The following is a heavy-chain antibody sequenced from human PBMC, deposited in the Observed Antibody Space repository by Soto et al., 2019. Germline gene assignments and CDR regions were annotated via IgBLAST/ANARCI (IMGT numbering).Heavy chain of an antibody. CDR1: GGAFSGYY. J-gene: IGHJ3*02. CDR2: IRHSGTT. CDR3: ARGRVGTVTDAFDI. D-gene: IGHD4-17*01. V-gene: IGHV4-34*01. Sequence: QVQLQQWGAGLLKPSETLSLTCAVYGGAFSGYYWSWIRQPPGKGLEWIGEIRHSGTTTYNPSLKSRVTISVDTSKNQFSLKLSSVTAAETAIYYCARGRVGTVTDAFDIWGQGTMVTVSS.